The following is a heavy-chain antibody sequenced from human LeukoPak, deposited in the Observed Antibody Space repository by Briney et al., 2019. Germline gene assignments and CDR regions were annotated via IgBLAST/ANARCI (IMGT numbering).Heavy chain of an antibody. D-gene: IGHD4-17*01. Sequence: GGSLRLSCAASGFTFSSYAMSWVRQAPGKGLEWVSAISGSGGSTYYADSVKGRFTISRDNSKNTLYLQMNSLRAEDTAVYYCAKDRRSRYDYGDYVWDYWGQGTLVTVSS. J-gene: IGHJ4*02. CDR1: GFTFSSYA. V-gene: IGHV3-23*01. CDR3: AKDRRSRYDYGDYVWDY. CDR2: ISGSGGST.